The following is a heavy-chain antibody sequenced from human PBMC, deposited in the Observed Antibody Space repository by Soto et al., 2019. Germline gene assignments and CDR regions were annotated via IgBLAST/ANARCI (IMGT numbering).Heavy chain of an antibody. CDR3: AREGRRPPPNYYGSGSYYVRDAFDI. CDR1: GGTFSSYA. D-gene: IGHD3-10*01. Sequence: GASVKVSCKASGGTFSSYAISWVRQAPGQGLEWMGGIIPIFGTANYAQKFQGRVTITADESTSTAYMELSSLRSEDTAVYYCAREGRRPPPNYYGSGSYYVRDAFDIWGQGTMVTVSS. J-gene: IGHJ3*02. CDR2: IIPIFGTA. V-gene: IGHV1-69*13.